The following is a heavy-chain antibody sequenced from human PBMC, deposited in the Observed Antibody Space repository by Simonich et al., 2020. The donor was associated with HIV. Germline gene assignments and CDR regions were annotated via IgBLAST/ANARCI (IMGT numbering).Heavy chain of an antibody. CDR2: INHSGST. J-gene: IGHJ4*02. D-gene: IGHD6-6*01. Sequence: QVQLQQWGAGLLKPSETLSLTCAVYGGSFSGSYWSWIRQPPGKGLEWIGEINHSGSTNYNPSHRSRVTRSVDTSKKQFSLKLTSVTAADTAVYYCARGGGTTPRQQLVFDFWGQGTLVTVSS. CDR3: ARGGGTTPRQQLVFDF. V-gene: IGHV4-34*01. CDR1: GGSFSGSY.